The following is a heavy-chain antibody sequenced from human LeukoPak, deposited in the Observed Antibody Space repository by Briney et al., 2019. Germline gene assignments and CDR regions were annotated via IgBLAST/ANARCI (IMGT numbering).Heavy chain of an antibody. CDR2: VYYNGNT. J-gene: IGHJ5*02. CDR3: ATTGGSGAGS. V-gene: IGHV4-59*01. Sequence: SETLSLTCTVSGGSISRYYWSWIRQPPGKGLEWIGYVYYNGNTNYNPSLKSRVTISVATSKSQFSLKLNSVTAADTAVYYCATTGGSGAGSSGQGTVVTVSS. CDR1: GGSISRYY. D-gene: IGHD5-12*01.